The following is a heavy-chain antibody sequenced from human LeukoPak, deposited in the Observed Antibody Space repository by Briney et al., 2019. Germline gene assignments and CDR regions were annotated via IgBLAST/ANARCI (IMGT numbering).Heavy chain of an antibody. J-gene: IGHJ3*02. CDR3: ARLHSGGSHAFDI. Sequence: GESLKISFKGSGYSFTTYWIGWVRQMPGKGLEWMGIIYLGDSDIRYSPSFQGQVTISADKSISTAYLQWSSLKASDTAMYYCARLHSGGSHAFDIWGQGTLVTVSS. CDR2: IYLGDSDI. CDR1: GYSFTTYW. V-gene: IGHV5-51*01. D-gene: IGHD2-15*01.